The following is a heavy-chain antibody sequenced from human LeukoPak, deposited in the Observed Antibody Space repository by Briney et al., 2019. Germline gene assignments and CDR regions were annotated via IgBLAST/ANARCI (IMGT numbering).Heavy chain of an antibody. J-gene: IGHJ4*02. V-gene: IGHV3-21*01. Sequence: PGGSLRLSCAASGFTFSNYAMTWVRQAPGKGLEWVSSISSSSSYIYYADSVKGRFTISRDNAKNSLYLQMNSLRAEDTAVYYCARAYSGSYAPFDYWGQGTLVTVSS. CDR2: ISSSSSYI. CDR3: ARAYSGSYAPFDY. D-gene: IGHD1-26*01. CDR1: GFTFSNYA.